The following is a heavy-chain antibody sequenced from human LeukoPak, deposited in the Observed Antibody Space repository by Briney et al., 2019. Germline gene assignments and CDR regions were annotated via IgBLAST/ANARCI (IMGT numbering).Heavy chain of an antibody. CDR3: AKDLLVIVPAAIEGNY. J-gene: IGHJ4*02. D-gene: IGHD2-2*02. V-gene: IGHV3-30*02. CDR1: GFTFSNYG. Sequence: GGSLRLSCAASGFTFSNYGMHWVRQAPGKGLEWVAFIRYDGSTKYYADSVKGRFTISRDNSKNTLYLQMNSLRPEDTAVYYCAKDLLVIVPAAIEGNYWGQGTLVTVSS. CDR2: IRYDGSTK.